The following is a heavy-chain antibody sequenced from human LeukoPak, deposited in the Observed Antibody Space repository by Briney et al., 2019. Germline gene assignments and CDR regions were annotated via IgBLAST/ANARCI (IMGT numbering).Heavy chain of an antibody. V-gene: IGHV1-46*01. CDR2: INPSGGST. CDR1: GYTFTTNY. CDR3: ARGVFADYGVFRFDY. Sequence: ASVKVSCKASGYTFTTNYMHWVRQAPGQGLEWMGIINPSGGSTSYAQKFQGRVTMTRDTSTSTVCMELSSLRSEDTAVYYCARGVFADYGVFRFDYWGQGTLVTVSS. D-gene: IGHD4-17*01. J-gene: IGHJ4*02.